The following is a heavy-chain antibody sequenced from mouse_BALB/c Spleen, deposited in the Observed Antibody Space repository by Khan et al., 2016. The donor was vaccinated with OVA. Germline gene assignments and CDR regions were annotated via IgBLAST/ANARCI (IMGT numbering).Heavy chain of an antibody. CDR3: ARLLINFDY. D-gene: IGHD2-1*01. Sequence: QVQLQQPGAELVNPGASVNLSCKASGYTLTSYWMHWVKQRPGQGLEWLGEINPSNGRTNYNEKFKSKATLTVDKSSSTAYMQLSSPTSEDSAVYYCARLLINFDYWGQGTTLTVSS. V-gene: IGHV1S81*02. CDR2: INPSNGRT. J-gene: IGHJ2*01. CDR1: GYTLTSYW.